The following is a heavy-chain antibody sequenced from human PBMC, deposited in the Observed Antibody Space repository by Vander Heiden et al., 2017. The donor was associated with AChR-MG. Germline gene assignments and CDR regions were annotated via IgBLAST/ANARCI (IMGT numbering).Heavy chain of an antibody. CDR1: GFTFSSYA. D-gene: IGHD5-18*01. V-gene: IGHV3-23*01. J-gene: IGHJ4*02. CDR2: ISGSGGST. Sequence: EVQLLESGGGLVQPGGSLRLSCAASGFTFSSYAMSWVRQAPGKGLEWFSAISGSGGSTYYADSVKGRFTISRDNSKNTLYLQMNSLRAEDTAVYYCAKDLRGYSYGSRFDYWGQGTLVTVSS. CDR3: AKDLRGYSYGSRFDY.